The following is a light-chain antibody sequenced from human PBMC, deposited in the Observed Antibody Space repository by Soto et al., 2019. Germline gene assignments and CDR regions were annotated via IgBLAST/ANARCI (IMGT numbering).Light chain of an antibody. CDR1: QSVSSY. V-gene: IGKV3-11*01. J-gene: IGKJ4*01. CDR2: DAS. Sequence: EIVLTQSPATLSLSPGERATLSCRASQSVSSYLAWYQQKPGQAPRLLIYDASNRATGIPARFSGSGSGTXXXLTXXXLXPXDFAVYYCQQRSNWQLTFGGGTKVEIK. CDR3: QQRSNWQLT.